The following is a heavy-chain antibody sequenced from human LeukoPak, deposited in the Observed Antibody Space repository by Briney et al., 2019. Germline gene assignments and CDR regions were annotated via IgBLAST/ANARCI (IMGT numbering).Heavy chain of an antibody. Sequence: SETLSLTCTVSGGSVSSGSYYWSWIRQPPGKGLEWIGSIYYSGSTYYNPSLKSRVTISVDTSKNQFSLKLSSVTAADTAVYYCARAGQYYYDSAGYFPDHWGQGTLVTVSS. CDR3: ARAGQYYYDSAGYFPDH. CDR1: GGSVSSGSYY. V-gene: IGHV4-30-4*08. D-gene: IGHD3-22*01. CDR2: IYYSGST. J-gene: IGHJ4*02.